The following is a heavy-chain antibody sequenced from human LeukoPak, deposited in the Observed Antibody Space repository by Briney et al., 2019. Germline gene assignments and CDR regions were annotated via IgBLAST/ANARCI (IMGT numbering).Heavy chain of an antibody. CDR2: IRYDGSNK. D-gene: IGHD3-22*01. Sequence: GGSPRLSCAASGFTFSSYGMHWVRQAPGKGLEWVAFIRYDGSNKYYADSVKGRFTISRDNSKNTLYLQMNSLRAEDTAVYYCARVKYYYDSSGYYYFDYWGQGTLVTVSS. CDR3: ARVKYYYDSSGYYYFDY. CDR1: GFTFSSYG. V-gene: IGHV3-30*02. J-gene: IGHJ4*02.